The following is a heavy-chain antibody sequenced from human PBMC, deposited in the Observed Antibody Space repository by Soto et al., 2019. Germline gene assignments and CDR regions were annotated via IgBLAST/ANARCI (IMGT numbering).Heavy chain of an antibody. CDR2: ISAYNGNT. J-gene: IGHJ4*02. CDR1: GYTFTSYG. D-gene: IGHD6-19*01. Sequence: GASVKVSCKASGYTFTSYGINWVRQAPGQGLEWMGWISAYNGNTNYAQKLQGRVTMTTDTSTSTAYMELRSLRSDDTAVYYCARSVLDGYSSGWYSDYWGQGTLVTVSS. CDR3: ARSVLDGYSSGWYSDY. V-gene: IGHV1-18*01.